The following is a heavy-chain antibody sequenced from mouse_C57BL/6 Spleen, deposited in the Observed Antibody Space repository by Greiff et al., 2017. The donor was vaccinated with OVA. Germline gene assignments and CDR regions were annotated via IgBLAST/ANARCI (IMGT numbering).Heavy chain of an antibody. Sequence: VKLVESGAELARPGASVKLSCKASGYTFTSYGISWVKQRTGQGLEWIGEIYPRSGNTYYNEKFKGKATLTADKSSSTAYMELRSLTSEDSAVYFCARGRGDYFDYWGQGTTLTVSS. J-gene: IGHJ2*01. CDR1: GYTFTSYG. CDR3: ARGRGDYFDY. CDR2: IYPRSGNT. V-gene: IGHV1-81*01.